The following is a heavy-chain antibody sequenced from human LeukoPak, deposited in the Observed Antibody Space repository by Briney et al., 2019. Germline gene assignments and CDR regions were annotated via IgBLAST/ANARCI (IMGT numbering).Heavy chain of an antibody. CDR2: IYYSGST. Sequence: SSETLSLTCTVSGGSISSSSYYWGWIRQPPGKGLEWIGSIYYSGSTYYNPSLKSRVTISVDTSKNQFSLKLSSVTAADTAVYYCATDIVATYYYWGQGTLVTVSS. D-gene: IGHD5-12*01. V-gene: IGHV4-39*07. CDR1: GGSISSSSYY. CDR3: ATDIVATYYY. J-gene: IGHJ4*02.